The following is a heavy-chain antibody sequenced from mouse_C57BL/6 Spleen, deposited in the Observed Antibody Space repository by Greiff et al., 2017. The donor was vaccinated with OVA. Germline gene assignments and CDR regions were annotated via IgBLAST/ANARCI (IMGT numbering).Heavy chain of an antibody. CDR2: INPSNGGT. D-gene: IGHD1-1*01. Sequence: QVQLQQPGTELVKPGASVKLSCKASGYTFTSYWMHWVKQRPGQGLEWIGHINPSNGGTNYNEKFKSKATLTVAKSSSTAYMQLSSLTSEDSAVYYGARALIYYGSSYYWYFDVWGTGTTVTVSS. V-gene: IGHV1-53*01. CDR3: ARALIYYGSSYYWYFDV. J-gene: IGHJ1*03. CDR1: GYTFTSYW.